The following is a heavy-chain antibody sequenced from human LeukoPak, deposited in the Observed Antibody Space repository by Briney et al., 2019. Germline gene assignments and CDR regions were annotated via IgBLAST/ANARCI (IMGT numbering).Heavy chain of an antibody. CDR1: GFTFSSYG. CDR3: ASTAWEWLSSGYFQH. D-gene: IGHD6-19*01. CDR2: ISYDGSNK. V-gene: IGHV3-30*03. J-gene: IGHJ1*01. Sequence: GRSLRLSCAASGFTFSSYGMHWVRQAPGKGLEWVAVISYDGSNKYYADSVKGRFTISRDNSKNTLYLQMNSLRAEDTAVYYCASTAWEWLSSGYFQHWGQGTLVTVSS.